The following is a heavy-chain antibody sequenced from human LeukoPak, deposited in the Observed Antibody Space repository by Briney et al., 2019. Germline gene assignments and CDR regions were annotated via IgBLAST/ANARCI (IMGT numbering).Heavy chain of an antibody. D-gene: IGHD1-26*01. V-gene: IGHV1-2*02. CDR3: ARVGSGIDAFDF. J-gene: IGHJ3*01. Sequence: GASVKVSCKASGYTFTAYYMHWVRQAPGQGLEWMGWINPNSGTSSAQKFQGRVTMTRDTSISTAYMELNSLRSDDTAVYYCARVGSGIDAFDFWGQGTMVTVSS. CDR2: INPNSGT. CDR1: GYTFTAYY.